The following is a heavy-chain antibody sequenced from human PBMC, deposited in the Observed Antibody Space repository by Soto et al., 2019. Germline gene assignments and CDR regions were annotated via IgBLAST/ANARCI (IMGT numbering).Heavy chain of an antibody. D-gene: IGHD3-9*01. J-gene: IGHJ6*02. CDR3: ARGLVIRPYYYHGMDV. CDR1: GGSISSGDYF. V-gene: IGHV4-30-4*01. CDR2: ISSIGST. Sequence: QVQLQESGPGLVKPSQTLSLTCTVSGGSISSGDYFWSWIRQSPGMGLEWIGYISSIGSTYYNPSLKSRVSVSRDTSKNQFSLKLSSVTTTDTAVYYCARGLVIRPYYYHGMDVWGQGTTVTVSS.